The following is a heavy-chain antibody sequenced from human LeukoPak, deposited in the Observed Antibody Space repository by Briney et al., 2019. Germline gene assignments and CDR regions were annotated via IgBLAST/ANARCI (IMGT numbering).Heavy chain of an antibody. CDR2: ISGSGGST. D-gene: IGHD1-26*01. J-gene: IGHJ4*02. CDR3: AKETGYSGSYPFDY. CDR1: GFTFSSYG. V-gene: IGHV3-23*01. Sequence: PGGSLRLSCAASGFTFSSYGMSWVRQAPGKGLEWVSVISGSGGSTYYADSVKGRFTISRDNSKNTLYLQMNSLRAEDTAVYYCAKETGYSGSYPFDYWGQGTLVTVSS.